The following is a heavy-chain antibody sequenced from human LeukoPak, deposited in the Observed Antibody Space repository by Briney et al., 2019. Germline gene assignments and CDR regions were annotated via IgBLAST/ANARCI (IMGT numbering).Heavy chain of an antibody. J-gene: IGHJ5*02. D-gene: IGHD6-13*01. CDR3: ARDNGGYSSSWYEGNWFDP. CDR2: INAGNGNT. V-gene: IGHV1-3*01. Sequence: ASVKVSCKVSGYTFTSYAMHWVRQAPGQRLEWMGWINAGNGNTKYSQKFQGRVTITRDTSASTAYMELSSLRSEDTAVYYCARDNGGYSSSWYEGNWFDPWGQGTLVTVSS. CDR1: GYTFTSYA.